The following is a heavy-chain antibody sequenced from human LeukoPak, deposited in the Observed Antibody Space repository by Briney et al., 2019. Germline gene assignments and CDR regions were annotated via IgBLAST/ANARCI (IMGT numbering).Heavy chain of an antibody. V-gene: IGHV3-11*04. CDR3: ARDLYSGTYPYVY. CDR2: ISSSGSTI. D-gene: IGHD1-26*01. Sequence: GGSLRLSCAASGFTFSNAWMSWVRRAPGKGLEWVSYISSSGSTIYYADSVKGRFTISRDNAKNSLYLQMNSLGAGDTAIYYCARDLYSGTYPYVYWGQGTLVTVSS. CDR1: GFTFSNAW. J-gene: IGHJ4*02.